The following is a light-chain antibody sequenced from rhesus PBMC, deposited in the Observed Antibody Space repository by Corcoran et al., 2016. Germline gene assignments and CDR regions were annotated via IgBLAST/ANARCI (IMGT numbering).Light chain of an antibody. J-gene: IGKJ3*01. CDR2: KTS. Sequence: DILMTQSPSSLSASVGDRVTITCRASENVYNYLHWYQQKPGKAPNLLIYKTSTLHSGVLSRCSGSGPGTDFTLTSSSLQPEDFATYYCQHSYGTPFTFGPGTKLDIK. V-gene: IGKV1-74*01. CDR3: QHSYGTPFT. CDR1: ENVYNY.